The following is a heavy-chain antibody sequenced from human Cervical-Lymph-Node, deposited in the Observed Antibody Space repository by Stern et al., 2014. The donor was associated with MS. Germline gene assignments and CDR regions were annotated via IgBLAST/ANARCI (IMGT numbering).Heavy chain of an antibody. D-gene: IGHD3-3*01. V-gene: IGHV3-53*01. J-gene: IGHJ4*02. CDR1: GFSVSTHY. CDR3: ARAGVWDVLDN. CDR2: IYSDGRT. Sequence: EVQLVESGGGLVQPGGSLRLSCAVSGFSVSTHYMNWVRPAPGKGLECVSIIYSDGRTSYADSVKGRFSISRDDSKNTLYLEMNSLRAEDTAVYYCARAGVWDVLDNWGQGTLVTVSS.